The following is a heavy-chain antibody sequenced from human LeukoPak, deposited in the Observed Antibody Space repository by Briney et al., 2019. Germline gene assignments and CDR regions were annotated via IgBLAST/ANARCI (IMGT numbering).Heavy chain of an antibody. V-gene: IGHV4-39*01. D-gene: IGHD3-22*01. CDR3: ARIGWNYYDSSGYYPDY. Sequence: SETLSLTCTVSGGSISSSSYYWGWIRQPPGKGLEWIGSIYYSGSTYYNPSLKNRVTISVDTSKNQFSLKLSSVTAADTAVYYCARIGWNYYDSSGYYPDYWGQGTLVTVSS. CDR2: IYYSGST. CDR1: GGSISSSSYY. J-gene: IGHJ4*02.